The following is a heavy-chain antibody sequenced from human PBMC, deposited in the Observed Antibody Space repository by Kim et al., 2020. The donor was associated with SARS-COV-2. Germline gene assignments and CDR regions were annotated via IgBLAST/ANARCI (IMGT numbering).Heavy chain of an antibody. D-gene: IGHD1-20*01. CDR2: ISSSSSYI. V-gene: IGHV3-21*01. Sequence: GGSLRLSCAASGFTFSSYSMNWVRQAPGKGLEWVSSISSSSSYIYYADSVKGRFTISRDNAKNSLYLQMNSLRAEDTAVYYCARDARYNWKRLGDYYYGMDVWGQGTTVTVSS. CDR3: ARDARYNWKRLGDYYYGMDV. J-gene: IGHJ6*02. CDR1: GFTFSSYS.